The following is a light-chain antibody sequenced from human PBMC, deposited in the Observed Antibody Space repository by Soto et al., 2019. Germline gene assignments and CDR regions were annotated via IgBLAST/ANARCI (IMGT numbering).Light chain of an antibody. J-gene: IGLJ2*01. Sequence: SYELTQSPSVSVSPGQTARITCSGGALPKKHAYWYQQKSGQAPVLVIYEDSRRPSGIPERFSGSSSGTVATLTISGALVEDEADYYCYSSDSSANQRVFGGGTQLTVL. V-gene: IGLV3-10*01. CDR3: YSSDSSANQRV. CDR1: ALPKKH. CDR2: EDS.